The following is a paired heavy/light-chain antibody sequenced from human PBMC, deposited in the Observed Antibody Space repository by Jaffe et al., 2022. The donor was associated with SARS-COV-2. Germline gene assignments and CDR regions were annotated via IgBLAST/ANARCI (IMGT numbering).Heavy chain of an antibody. Sequence: QVQLQESGPGLVKPSQTLSLTCTVSGGSISSGVNYWSWIRQHPGKGLEWIGYIYHSGSTYYNPSLKSRATISVDTSKNQFSLTLSSVTAADTAVYYCARSLANNYRQRGHDFFDPWGQGTLVIVSS. V-gene: IGHV4-31*03. CDR3: ARSLANNYRQRGHDFFDP. CDR2: IYHSGST. D-gene: IGHD3-16*01. CDR1: GGSISSGVNY. J-gene: IGHJ5*02.
Light chain of an antibody. V-gene: IGLV2-23*02. CDR1: SRDVGGYDL. CDR3: CSYEGGSAFVV. Sequence: QSALTQPASVSGSPGQSITISCTGTSRDVGGYDLVSWYQQHPGKAPRVIIYEDNKRPSGVSDRFSGSKSGNTASLTISGLQTEDEADYYCCSYEGGSAFVVFGGGTNLTVL. CDR2: EDN. J-gene: IGLJ2*01.